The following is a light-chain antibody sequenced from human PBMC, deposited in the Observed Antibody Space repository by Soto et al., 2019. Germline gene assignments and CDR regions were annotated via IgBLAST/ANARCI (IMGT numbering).Light chain of an antibody. V-gene: IGKV3-20*01. CDR1: QSISHKY. J-gene: IGKJ1*01. Sequence: EIVLTQSPGTLSMSPGERATLSCRASQSISHKYLAWFQKRPGQAPRLLIHGVSVRATGIPDRFSASGFGTDFTLTISRLEPEDFAVYYCQLYSGSPWTFGQGTKVDNK. CDR3: QLYSGSPWT. CDR2: GVS.